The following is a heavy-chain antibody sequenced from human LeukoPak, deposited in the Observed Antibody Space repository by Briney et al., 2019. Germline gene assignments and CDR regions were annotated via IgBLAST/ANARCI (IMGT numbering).Heavy chain of an antibody. D-gene: IGHD3-16*01. CDR3: ARDLGGHDR. CDR2: ISHTGST. CDR1: GGSISSGGFF. Sequence: TSETLSLTCTVSGGSISSGGFFWTWIRQPPGKGLEWIGYISHTGSTYYNPSLKSRVTISIDRSKNQFSLKVSSVTVADTAVYYCARDLGGHDRWGQGTPVTVSS. V-gene: IGHV4-30-2*01. J-gene: IGHJ5*02.